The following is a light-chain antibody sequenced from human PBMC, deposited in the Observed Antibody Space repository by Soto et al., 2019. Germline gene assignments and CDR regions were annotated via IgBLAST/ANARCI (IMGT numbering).Light chain of an antibody. CDR3: QHYTSSPVT. CDR2: DAS. Sequence: IVLTQSPGTLSLSPGERATLSCRSSQSVSSNYFAWYQQKSGQAPTLLIYDASSRGSRIPDRFSGSGSGTDFTLTISRLEPEDFAVYYCQHYTSSPVTFGGGTKVDIK. CDR1: QSVSSNY. V-gene: IGKV3-20*01. J-gene: IGKJ4*01.